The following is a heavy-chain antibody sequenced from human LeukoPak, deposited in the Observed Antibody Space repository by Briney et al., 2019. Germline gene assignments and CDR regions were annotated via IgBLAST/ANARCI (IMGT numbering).Heavy chain of an antibody. CDR2: IYYSGST. CDR3: ARRLRQYTYYFDY. CDR1: GGSISSSSYY. J-gene: IGHJ4*02. Sequence: PSETLSLTCTVSGGSISSSSYYWGWIRQPPGTGLEWLGSIYYSGSTYYNPSLKSRATISVDTSKNQFSLKLSSVTAADTAVYYCARRLRQYTYYFDYWGQGTLVTVSS. D-gene: IGHD2-2*02. V-gene: IGHV4-39*07.